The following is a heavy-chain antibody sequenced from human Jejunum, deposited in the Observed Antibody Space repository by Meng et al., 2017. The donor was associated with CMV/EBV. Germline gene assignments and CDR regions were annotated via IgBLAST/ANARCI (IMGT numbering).Heavy chain of an antibody. V-gene: IGHV3-7*01. J-gene: IGHJ4*02. CDR3: ARPRVSYTNWAPQGH. D-gene: IGHD2-2*02. CDR1: GFRLSSCR. Sequence: GFRLSSCRVGWGRQTPGKGLEWEAKIKQDASERYYMDSVKGRFTISRDNAKNSLSLQMDSLRVEDTAVYYCARPRVSYTNWAPQGHWGQGTRVTVSS. CDR2: IKQDASER.